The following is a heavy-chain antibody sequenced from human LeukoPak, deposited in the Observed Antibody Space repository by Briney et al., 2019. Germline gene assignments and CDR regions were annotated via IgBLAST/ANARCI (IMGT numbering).Heavy chain of an antibody. CDR1: GXTFSSXA. V-gene: IGHV3-23*01. D-gene: IGHD6-6*01. CDR2: ISGSGGST. J-gene: IGHJ4*02. CDR3: AKDSSSALFDY. Sequence: GSLRLXXXXSGXTFSSXAMSWVRQAPGKGLEWVSAISGSGGSTYYADSVKGRFTISRDNSKNTLYLQMNSLRAEDTAVYYCAKDSSSALFDYWGQGTLVTVSS.